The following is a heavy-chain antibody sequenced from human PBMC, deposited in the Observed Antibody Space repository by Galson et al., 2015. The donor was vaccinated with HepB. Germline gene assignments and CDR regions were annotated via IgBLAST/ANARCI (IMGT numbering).Heavy chain of an antibody. D-gene: IGHD4-17*01. CDR1: GFTFSSYW. J-gene: IGHJ4*02. CDR2: IKQDGSEK. V-gene: IGHV3-7*01. Sequence: SLRLSCAASGFTFSSYWMSWVRQAPGKGLEWVANIKQDGSEKYYVDSVKGRFTISRDNAKNSLYLQMNSLRAEDTAVYYCARDPFGDDPPFDNWGPGTLVPVSS. CDR3: ARDPFGDDPPFDN.